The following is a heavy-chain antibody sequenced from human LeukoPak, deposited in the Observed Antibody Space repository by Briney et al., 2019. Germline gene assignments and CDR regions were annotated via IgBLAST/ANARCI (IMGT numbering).Heavy chain of an antibody. J-gene: IGHJ4*02. D-gene: IGHD6-13*01. Sequence: GGSLRLSCAASGFTFSSYSMNWVRQAPGEGLEWVSGLSGSGRGGSTYYAASVKGRFTISRENSKNTLYLQMNSLRAEDTAVYYCAKSLAAAGNYWGQGTLVTVSS. CDR2: LSGSGRGGST. V-gene: IGHV3-23*01. CDR3: AKSLAAAGNY. CDR1: GFTFSSYS.